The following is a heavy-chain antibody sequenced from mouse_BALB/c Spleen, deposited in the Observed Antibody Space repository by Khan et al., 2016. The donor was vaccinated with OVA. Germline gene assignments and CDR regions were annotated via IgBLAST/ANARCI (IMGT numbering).Heavy chain of an antibody. Sequence: VRLQQSGTVLARPGASVKMSCKASGYSFTSYWIHWVKQRPGQGLEWIGAIYPGNSDTRNNQKFKGKAKLTAVTSASTAYMELSSLTNEDSAVYCCTRSFDSYYFDYWGQGTTLTVSS. V-gene: IGHV1-5*01. CDR1: GYSFTSYW. D-gene: IGHD2-4*01. CDR2: IYPGNSDT. CDR3: TRSFDSYYFDY. J-gene: IGHJ2*01.